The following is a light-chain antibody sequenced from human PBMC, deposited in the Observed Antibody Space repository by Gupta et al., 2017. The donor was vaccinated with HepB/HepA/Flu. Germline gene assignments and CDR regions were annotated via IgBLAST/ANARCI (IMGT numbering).Light chain of an antibody. Sequence: QAVVTQEPSLTVSPGGTVPLTCGSTTGVVTSGHSPYWFQQKPGQAPRTLIYDTINKHAWTPARFSGTLLGGKAALTLSGAQHEDEAEYFCLLVYRGDREEFGGGTKLTVL. J-gene: IGLJ2*01. CDR1: TGVVTSGHS. CDR2: DTI. V-gene: IGLV7-46*01. CDR3: LLVYRGDREE.